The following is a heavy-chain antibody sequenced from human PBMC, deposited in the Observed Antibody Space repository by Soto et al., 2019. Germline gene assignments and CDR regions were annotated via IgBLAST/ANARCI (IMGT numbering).Heavy chain of an antibody. CDR1: GDSITSGGYY. D-gene: IGHD5-12*01. CDR2: IYGSGGSGRT. CDR3: ASKQSGYISGIDY. J-gene: IGHJ4*02. Sequence: PSETLSLTCTVTGDSITSGGYYWSWIRQHPGKGLEWLVYIYGSGGSGRTLYNPSLKSRITLSVDTSKTQFSLTLSSVTVADTAVYFYASKQSGYISGIDYWGQGTLVTVSS. V-gene: IGHV4-31*03.